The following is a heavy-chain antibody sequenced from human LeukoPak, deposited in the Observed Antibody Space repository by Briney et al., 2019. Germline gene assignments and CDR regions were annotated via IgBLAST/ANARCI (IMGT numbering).Heavy chain of an antibody. V-gene: IGHV4-59*01. Sequence: SETLSLTCTVSGGSMNSYFWAWIRQPPGKGLDWIGYIHYSGDTNYNPSLKSQVTISVDTSKNQFSLKLTSVTAADTAVYYCARVRCSGGSCPFDYWGQGTTVTVSS. CDR2: IHYSGDT. J-gene: IGHJ4*02. CDR3: ARVRCSGGSCPFDY. CDR1: GGSMNSYF. D-gene: IGHD2-15*01.